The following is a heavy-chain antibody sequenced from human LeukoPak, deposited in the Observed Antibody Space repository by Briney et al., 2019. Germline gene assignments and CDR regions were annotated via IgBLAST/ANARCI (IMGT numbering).Heavy chain of an antibody. V-gene: IGHV4-61*08. CDR3: ARGQRYSSGWYGPDFDY. CDR2: IYYSGST. J-gene: IGHJ4*02. Sequence: PETLSLTCTVSGYAISSGGFSWNWIRQPPGKGLEWIGYIYYSGSTDYNPSLKSRVTISVDTSKNQFSLKLSSVTAADTAVYYCARGQRYSSGWYGPDFDYWGQGTLVTVSS. CDR1: GYAISSGGFS. D-gene: IGHD6-19*01.